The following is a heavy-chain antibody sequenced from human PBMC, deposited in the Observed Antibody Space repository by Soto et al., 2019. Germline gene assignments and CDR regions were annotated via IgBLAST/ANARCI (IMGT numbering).Heavy chain of an antibody. CDR1: GYTFTGYY. Sequence: ASVKVSCKASGYTFTGYYMHWVRQAPGQGLEWMGWINPNSGGTNYAQKFQGWVTMTRDTSISTAYMELSRLRSDDTAVYYCARDRSITGTSYYYYYMDVWGKGTTVTVSS. J-gene: IGHJ6*03. CDR3: ARDRSITGTSYYYYYMDV. D-gene: IGHD1-20*01. V-gene: IGHV1-2*04. CDR2: INPNSGGT.